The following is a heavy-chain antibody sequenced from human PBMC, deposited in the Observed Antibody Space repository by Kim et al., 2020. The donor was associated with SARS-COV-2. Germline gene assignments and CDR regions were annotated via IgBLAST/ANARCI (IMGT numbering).Heavy chain of an antibody. D-gene: IGHD3-10*01. CDR3: ARGFSAGSGSYYDNWFDP. CDR2: IYYSGST. CDR1: GGSINNYY. J-gene: IGHJ5*02. V-gene: IGHV4-59*01. Sequence: SETLSLTCTVSGGSINNYYWSWIRQPPGKGLEWIGYIYYSGSTNYNLSLKSRVTISVDTSKNQFSLKLSSVTAADTAVYYCARGFSAGSGSYYDNWFDP.